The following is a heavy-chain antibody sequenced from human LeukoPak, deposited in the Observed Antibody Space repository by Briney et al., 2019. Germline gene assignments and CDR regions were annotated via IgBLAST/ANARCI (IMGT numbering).Heavy chain of an antibody. V-gene: IGHV4-34*01. CDR2: INHSGST. D-gene: IGHD4-17*01. J-gene: IGHJ4*02. CDR3: ARGIGGYGDSREQYYFDY. CDR1: GGSFSGYY. Sequence: SETLFLTCAVYGGSFSGYYWSWIRQPPGKGLEWIGEINHSGSTNYNPSLKSRVTISVDTSKNQFSLKLSSVTAADTAVYYCARGIGGYGDSREQYYFDYWGQGTLVTVSS.